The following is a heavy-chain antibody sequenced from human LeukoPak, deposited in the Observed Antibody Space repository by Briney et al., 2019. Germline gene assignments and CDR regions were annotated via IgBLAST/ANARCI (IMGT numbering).Heavy chain of an antibody. V-gene: IGHV1-46*01. D-gene: IGHD1-1*01. CDR3: ARESDVGKDFDC. Sequence: ASVKVSCKASGYTFTYHYIHLVRQAPGQGLEWMGIINPSNGDTNYAQRFQGRVTMTRDASTSTVYMELSSLDSEDTAVYYCARESDVGKDFDCWGQGTLVTVSS. CDR1: GYTFTYHY. CDR2: INPSNGDT. J-gene: IGHJ4*02.